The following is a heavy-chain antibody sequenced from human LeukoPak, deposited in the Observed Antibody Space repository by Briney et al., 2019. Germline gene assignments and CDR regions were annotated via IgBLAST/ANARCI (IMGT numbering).Heavy chain of an antibody. CDR2: IYTSGST. V-gene: IGHV4-61*02. CDR1: GGSISSGSYY. D-gene: IGHD3-10*01. J-gene: IGHJ4*02. CDR3: ARGPYYYGSGSYLPSGYFDY. Sequence: SQTLSLTCTVSGGSISSGSYYWSWIRQPAGKGLEWIGRIYTSGSTNYNPSLKSRVTISVDTSKNQFSLKLSSVTAADTAVYYCARGPYYYGSGSYLPSGYFDYWGQGTLVTVSS.